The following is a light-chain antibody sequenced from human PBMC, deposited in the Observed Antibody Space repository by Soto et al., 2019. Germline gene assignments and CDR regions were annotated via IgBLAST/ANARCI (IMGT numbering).Light chain of an antibody. J-gene: IGKJ1*01. Sequence: DFQMTQSPSSLSASVGDRVTITCRASQPISRFLNWYQQKPGTAPKLLIYATSTLQRGVPSRFRGSGYGTDFSLTISGLQPEDFATYYCQQTYTTPTWTFGPGTRVEIK. CDR2: ATS. V-gene: IGKV1-39*01. CDR1: QPISRF. CDR3: QQTYTTPTWT.